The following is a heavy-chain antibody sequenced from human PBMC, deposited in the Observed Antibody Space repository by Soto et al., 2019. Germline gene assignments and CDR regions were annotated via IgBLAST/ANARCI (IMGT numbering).Heavy chain of an antibody. Sequence: GGSLRLSCAASGFTFSSYSVNWVRQAPGKGLEWVSSISSSSSYIYYADSVKGRFTISRDNAKNSLYLQMNSLRAEDTAVYYCARVLTYSVPSTTGTTDYYYYMDVWGKGTTVTVSS. D-gene: IGHD1-1*01. CDR1: GFTFSSYS. J-gene: IGHJ6*03. CDR3: ARVLTYSVPSTTGTTDYYYYMDV. CDR2: ISSSSSYI. V-gene: IGHV3-21*01.